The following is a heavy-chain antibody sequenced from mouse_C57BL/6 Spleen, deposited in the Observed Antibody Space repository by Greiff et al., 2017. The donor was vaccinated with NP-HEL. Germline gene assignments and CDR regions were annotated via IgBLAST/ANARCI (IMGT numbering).Heavy chain of an antibody. Sequence: EVQLVESGGGLVQPGGSLKLSCAASGFTFSDYGMAWVRQAPRKGPEWVAFISNLAYSIYYADTVTGRFTISRENAKNTLYLEMSSLRSEDTAMYYCAREDSSRAMDYWGQGTSVTVSS. CDR3: AREDSSRAMDY. J-gene: IGHJ4*01. CDR2: ISNLAYSI. D-gene: IGHD3-2*02. CDR1: GFTFSDYG. V-gene: IGHV5-15*01.